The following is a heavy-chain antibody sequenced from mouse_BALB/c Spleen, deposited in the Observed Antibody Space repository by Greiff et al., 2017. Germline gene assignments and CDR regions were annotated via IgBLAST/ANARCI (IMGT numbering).Heavy chain of an antibody. CDR2: ISTYYGNT. D-gene: IGHD1-1*01. CDR1: SYTFTDYA. J-gene: IGHJ4*01. Sequence: VKLQQSGPELVRPGVSVKISCKGSSYTFTDYAMHWVKQSHAKSLEWIGVISTYYGNTNYNQKFKGKATMTVDKSSSTAYMELARLTSEDSAVYYCARSFITTVVDYYAMDYWGQGTSVTVSS. V-gene: IGHV1-67*01. CDR3: ARSFITTVVDYYAMDY.